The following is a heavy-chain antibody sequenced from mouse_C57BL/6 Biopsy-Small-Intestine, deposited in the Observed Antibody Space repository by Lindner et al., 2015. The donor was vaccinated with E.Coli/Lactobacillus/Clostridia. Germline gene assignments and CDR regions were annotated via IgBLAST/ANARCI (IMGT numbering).Heavy chain of an antibody. CDR2: IFPGGVYT. Sequence: VQLQESGAEVVRPGTAMKMSCKASGYTFINYWIGWARQRPGHGLEWIGDIFPGGVYTNYNEKFKDKATLTADRSSSTAYLQFSSLTFEDSAIYYCARAHYGSSFDYWGQGTILTVSS. CDR3: ARAHYGSSFDY. V-gene: IGHV1-63*01. J-gene: IGHJ2*01. CDR1: GYTFINYW. D-gene: IGHD1-1*01.